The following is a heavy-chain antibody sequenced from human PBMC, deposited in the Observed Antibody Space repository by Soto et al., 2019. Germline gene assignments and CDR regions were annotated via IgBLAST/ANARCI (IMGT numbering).Heavy chain of an antibody. CDR3: AKGGSGSYSNAFDI. J-gene: IGHJ3*02. D-gene: IGHD3-10*01. Sequence: SETLSLTCTVYGGSISSSSYYWGWIRQPPGKGMEWIGSIYYSGSTYYNPSLKSRVTISVDTYKNQFSLKLSSVTAADTAVYYCAKGGSGSYSNAFDIWGQGTMVT. CDR2: IYYSGST. V-gene: IGHV4-39*01. CDR1: GGSISSSSYY.